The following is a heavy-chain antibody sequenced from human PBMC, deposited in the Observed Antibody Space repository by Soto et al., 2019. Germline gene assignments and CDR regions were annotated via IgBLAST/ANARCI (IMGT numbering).Heavy chain of an antibody. Sequence: GWSLRLSCAASGFTFDDYAMHWVRQAPGKGLEWVSGISWNSGSIGYADSVKGRFTISRDNAKNSLYLQMNSLRAEDTALYYCAKGNRFGDSYYYGMDVWGQGTTVTVSS. V-gene: IGHV3-9*01. J-gene: IGHJ6*02. CDR1: GFTFDDYA. CDR3: AKGNRFGDSYYYGMDV. D-gene: IGHD3-10*01. CDR2: ISWNSGSI.